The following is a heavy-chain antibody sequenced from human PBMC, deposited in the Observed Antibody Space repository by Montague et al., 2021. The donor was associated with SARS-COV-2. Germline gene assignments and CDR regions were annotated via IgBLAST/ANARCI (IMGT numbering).Heavy chain of an antibody. CDR1: GFTFSNYW. CDR2: IKKDGREK. D-gene: IGHD3-10*01. J-gene: IGHJ4*02. Sequence: SLRLSCAASGFTFSNYWMSWVRQAPGKGPEWVANIKKDGREKYYLDSVKGRFTISRDNAKNALFLQVNSLRVEDTAGYYCAREISGGDFDCWGQGTLVTVSS. V-gene: IGHV3-7*03. CDR3: AREISGGDFDC.